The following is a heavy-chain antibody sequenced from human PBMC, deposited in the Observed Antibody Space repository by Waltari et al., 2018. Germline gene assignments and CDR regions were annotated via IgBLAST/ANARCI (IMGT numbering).Heavy chain of an antibody. D-gene: IGHD5-18*01. J-gene: IGHJ4*02. CDR3: AKRGDTAMVTSLDY. Sequence: EVQLLESGGGLVQPGGSLRLSCAASGFTFSSYAMSWVRQDPGKGLEWVSVIYSGGSTYYADSVKGRFTISRDNSKNTLYLQMNSLRAEDTAVYYCAKRGDTAMVTSLDYWGQGTLVTVSS. CDR1: GFTFSSYA. CDR2: IYSGGST. V-gene: IGHV3-23*03.